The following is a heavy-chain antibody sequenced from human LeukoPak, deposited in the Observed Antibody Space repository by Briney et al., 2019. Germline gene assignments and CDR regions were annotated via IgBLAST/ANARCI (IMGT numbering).Heavy chain of an antibody. CDR2: IYCRGGT. CDR1: GGSISSYH. D-gene: IGHD5-24*01. CDR3: ARVNDGYISSVYDAFDI. Sequence: SETLSLTCTVSGGSISSYHWSWLRQPPGKGLEWIGHIYCRGGTNYNPSLKSRVTISVDTSKNQFSLKLSSVTAADTAVYCCARVNDGYISSVYDAFDIWGQGTMVSVSS. J-gene: IGHJ3*02. V-gene: IGHV4-59*01.